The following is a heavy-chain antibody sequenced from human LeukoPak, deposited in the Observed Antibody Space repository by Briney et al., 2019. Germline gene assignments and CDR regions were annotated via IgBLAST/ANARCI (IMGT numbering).Heavy chain of an antibody. J-gene: IGHJ3*02. CDR2: IRSKANSYAT. CDR3: TRRMNYYDSSGYKGDAFDI. D-gene: IGHD3-22*01. Sequence: PGGSLRLSCAASGFTFSGSAMHWVRQASGKGLEWVGRIRSKANSYATAYAASVKGRFTISRDDTKNTAYLQMNSLKTEDTAVYYCTRRMNYYDSSGYKGDAFDIWGQGTMVTVSS. V-gene: IGHV3-73*01. CDR1: GFTFSGSA.